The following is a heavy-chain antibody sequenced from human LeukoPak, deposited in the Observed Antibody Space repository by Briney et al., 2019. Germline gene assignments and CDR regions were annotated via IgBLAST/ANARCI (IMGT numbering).Heavy chain of an antibody. V-gene: IGHV4-59*01. CDR3: AREGTDY. Sequence: SETLSLTCAVYGGSFSGYYWSWIRQPPGKGLEWIGYIYYSGSTNYNPSLKSRVTISVDTSKNQFSLKLSSVTAADTAVYYCAREGTDYWGQGTLVTVSS. D-gene: IGHD1-1*01. J-gene: IGHJ4*02. CDR1: GGSFSGYY. CDR2: IYYSGST.